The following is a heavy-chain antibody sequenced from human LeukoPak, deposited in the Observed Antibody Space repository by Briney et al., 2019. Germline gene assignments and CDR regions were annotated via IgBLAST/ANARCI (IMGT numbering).Heavy chain of an antibody. J-gene: IGHJ6*02. CDR3: ARSPARIAAAGTGYYGMDV. CDR1: GYTFTSYD. CDR2: MNPNSGNT. V-gene: IGHV1-8*01. Sequence: GASVKVSCKASGYTFTSYDINWVRQATGQGLEWMGWMNPNSGNTGYAQKFQGRVTMTRNTSISTAYMELNSLRSEDTAVYYCARSPARIAAAGTGYYGMDVWGQGTTVTVSS. D-gene: IGHD6-13*01.